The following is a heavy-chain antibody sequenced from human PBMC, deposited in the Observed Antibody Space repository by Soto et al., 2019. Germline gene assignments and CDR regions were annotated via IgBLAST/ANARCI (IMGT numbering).Heavy chain of an antibody. CDR3: AREPFFTRARHDY. V-gene: IGHV4-30-4*02. CDR1: VVSINSSDYF. CDR2: IFYTGTT. J-gene: IGHJ4*02. D-gene: IGHD3-10*01. Sequence: SDTLSLTCTFSVVSINSSDYFWTWMRQSPGKGLEWMGYIFYTGTTYSTPSLKSRLIMSIDTSKNQFSLRLTSVTAADSAVYYCAREPFFTRARHDYGAQGALVPVS.